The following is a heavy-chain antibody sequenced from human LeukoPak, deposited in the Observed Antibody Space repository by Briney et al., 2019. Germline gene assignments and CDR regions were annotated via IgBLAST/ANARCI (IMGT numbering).Heavy chain of an antibody. V-gene: IGHV3-7*01. CDR2: IKQDGSEK. D-gene: IGHD4-17*01. CDR1: GFTVSSNY. CDR3: AKRTTVTFTSRGTFDI. Sequence: GGSLRLSCAASGFTVSSNYMSWVRQAPGKGLEWVANIKQDGSEKYYVDSVKGRFTISRDNAKNSLYLQMDSLRAEDTAVYYCAKRTTVTFTSRGTFDIWGQGTMVTVSS. J-gene: IGHJ3*02.